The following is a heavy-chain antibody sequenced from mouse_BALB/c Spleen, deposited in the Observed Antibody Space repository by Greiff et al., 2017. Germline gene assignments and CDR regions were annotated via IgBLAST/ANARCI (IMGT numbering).Heavy chain of an antibody. J-gene: IGHJ3*01. V-gene: IGHV7-1*02. CDR1: GFTFSDFY. CDR2: SRNKANDYTT. CDR3: ASAYDYAFAY. Sequence: EVKVVESGGGLVQPGGSLRLSCATSGFTFSDFYMEWVRQPPGKRLEWIAASRNKANDYTTEYSASVKGRFIVSRDTSQSILYLQMNALRAEDTAIYYCASAYDYAFAYWGQGTLVTVSA. D-gene: IGHD2-4*01.